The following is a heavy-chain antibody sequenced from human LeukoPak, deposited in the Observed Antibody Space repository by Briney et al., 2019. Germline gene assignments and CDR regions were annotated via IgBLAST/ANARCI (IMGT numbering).Heavy chain of an antibody. CDR3: AKRGEQWLDYFDY. V-gene: IGHV3-72*01. CDR1: GFTFSDHY. D-gene: IGHD6-19*01. CDR2: IRNKANSYTT. Sequence: PGGSLRLSCAASGFTFSDHYMDWVRQAPGKGLEWVGRIRNKANSYTTEYAASVKGRFTVSRDNSKNSLYLQMNSLRAEDTAVYYCAKRGEQWLDYFDYWGQGTLVTVSS. J-gene: IGHJ4*02.